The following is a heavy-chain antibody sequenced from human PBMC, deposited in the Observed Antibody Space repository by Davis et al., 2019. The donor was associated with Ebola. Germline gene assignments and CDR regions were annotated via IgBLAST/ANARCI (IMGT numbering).Heavy chain of an antibody. CDR2: IYYSGIT. J-gene: IGHJ5*02. V-gene: IGHV4-39*07. CDR1: GGSIISSSSY. CDR3: ARAPRIWFGELLYRESTRFDP. D-gene: IGHD3-10*01. Sequence: MPSETLSLTCTVSGGSIISSSSYWGWIRQPPRKGLEWIGSIYYSGITYYNPSLKSRVTISVDTSKNQFSLKLSSVTAADTAVYYCARAPRIWFGELLYRESTRFDPWGQGTLVTVSS.